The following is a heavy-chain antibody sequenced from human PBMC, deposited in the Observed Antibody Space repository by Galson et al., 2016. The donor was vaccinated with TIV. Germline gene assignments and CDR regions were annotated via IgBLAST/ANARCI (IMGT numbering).Heavy chain of an antibody. Sequence: SVKVSCKASGYSFISYGITWVRQAPGQGLEWMGWIGPYNGGTKYAQKVQGRFTMTTDTSTSTAYMELRSLRSDDTAVYYCARDVRGTWTNLDFWGQGTLVTVSS. V-gene: IGHV1-18*01. CDR1: GYSFISYG. J-gene: IGHJ4*02. D-gene: IGHD1-1*01. CDR3: ARDVRGTWTNLDF. CDR2: IGPYNGGT.